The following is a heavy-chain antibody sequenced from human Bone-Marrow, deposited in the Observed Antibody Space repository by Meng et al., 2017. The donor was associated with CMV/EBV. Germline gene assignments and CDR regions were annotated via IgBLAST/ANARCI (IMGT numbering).Heavy chain of an antibody. CDR2: IKSKTDGGTT. Sequence: GESLKISCAASGFTFSNAWMSWVRQAPGKGLEWVGRIKSKTDGGTTDYAAPVKGRFTISRDDSKNTLYLQMNSLKTEDTAVYYCARAVVVPATTDYWGQGTLVTVSS. CDR3: ARAVVVPATTDY. D-gene: IGHD2-2*01. CDR1: GFTFSNAW. J-gene: IGHJ4*02. V-gene: IGHV3-15*01.